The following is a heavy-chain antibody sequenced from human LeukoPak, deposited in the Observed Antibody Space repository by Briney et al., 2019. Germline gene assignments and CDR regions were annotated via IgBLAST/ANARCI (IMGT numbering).Heavy chain of an antibody. V-gene: IGHV3-30*04. CDR1: GFTFSSYA. CDR3: AKDRSQWLVWDKYYFDY. D-gene: IGHD6-19*01. Sequence: GGSLRLSCAASGFTFSSYAMHWVRQAPGKGLECVAVISHDGSNKYYADSVKGRFTISRDNSKNTLYLQMNSLRAEDTAVYYCAKDRSQWLVWDKYYFDYWGQGTLVTVSS. CDR2: ISHDGSNK. J-gene: IGHJ4*02.